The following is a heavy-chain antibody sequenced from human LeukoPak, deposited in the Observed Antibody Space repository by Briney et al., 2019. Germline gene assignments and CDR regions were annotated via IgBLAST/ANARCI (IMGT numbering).Heavy chain of an antibody. Sequence: GGSLRLSRVVSGFSFGSYPMSWVRQAPGKGLEWVAVISETGGVTHYADSMKGRFTISRDNIKNTLNLQMNSLRAEDTAIYYCARDSSHYLGSSDYWGQGTLVTVSS. J-gene: IGHJ4*02. CDR2: ISETGGVT. V-gene: IGHV3-23*01. D-gene: IGHD6-6*01. CDR3: ARDSSHYLGSSDY. CDR1: GFSFGSYP.